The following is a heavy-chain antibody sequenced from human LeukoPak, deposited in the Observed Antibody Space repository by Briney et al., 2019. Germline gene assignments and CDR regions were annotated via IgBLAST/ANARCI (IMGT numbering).Heavy chain of an antibody. D-gene: IGHD4-17*01. CDR2: ISSSSSYI. CDR3: AKDLVGHYGDDTARC. J-gene: IGHJ4*02. Sequence: GGSLRLSCAASGFTFSSYSMNWVRQAPGKGLEWVSSISSSSSYIYYADSVKGRFTISRDNSKNTLYLQMNSLRAEDTAVYYCAKDLVGHYGDDTARCWGQGTLVTVSS. V-gene: IGHV3-21*04. CDR1: GFTFSSYS.